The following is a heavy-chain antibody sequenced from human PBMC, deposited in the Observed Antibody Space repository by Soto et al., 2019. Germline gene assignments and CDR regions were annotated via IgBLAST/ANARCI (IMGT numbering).Heavy chain of an antibody. CDR3: ALGGGNFDY. V-gene: IGHV5-51*01. D-gene: IGHD3-16*01. Sequence: GEALKISCQGSGNTFNSNWIAWVRQMPGKGLEWMGIIYPGDSDTRYSPSFQGQVTISADKSISTAYLQWSSLKASDTAMYYCALGGGNFDYWGQGTLVTVSS. CDR1: GNTFNSNW. J-gene: IGHJ4*02. CDR2: IYPGDSDT.